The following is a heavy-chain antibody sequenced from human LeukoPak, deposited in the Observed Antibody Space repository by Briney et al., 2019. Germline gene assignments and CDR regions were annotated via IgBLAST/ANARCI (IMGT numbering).Heavy chain of an antibody. D-gene: IGHD2-2*01. Sequence: PGGSLRLSCAASGFTFSSYAMSWVRQAPGKGLEWVSAISGSGGSTYYADSVKGRFTISRDNSKNTLFLKMNSLRAEDTAVYYCAKDRRGYCSSTSCSPLDYWGQGTLVTVSS. J-gene: IGHJ4*02. CDR3: AKDRRGYCSSTSCSPLDY. CDR1: GFTFSSYA. V-gene: IGHV3-23*01. CDR2: ISGSGGST.